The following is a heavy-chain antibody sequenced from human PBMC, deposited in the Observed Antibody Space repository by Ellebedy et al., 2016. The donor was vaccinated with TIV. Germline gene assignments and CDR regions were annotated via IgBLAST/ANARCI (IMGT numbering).Heavy chain of an antibody. D-gene: IGHD2-21*02. CDR1: GFSLSNIIMG. CDR3: ALTLRYCGGDCSFLFDF. CDR2: IFPNDKE. V-gene: IGHV2-26*01. Sequence: SGPTLVKPTETFTLTCTVSGFSLSNIIMGVSWFRQPSGKAWEWLAHIFPNDKESYTTTLKRRLPTSKDTAKSQVVLTMSNMEPVDAATYYCALTLRYCGGDCSFLFDFWGQGTLVTVSS. J-gene: IGHJ4*02.